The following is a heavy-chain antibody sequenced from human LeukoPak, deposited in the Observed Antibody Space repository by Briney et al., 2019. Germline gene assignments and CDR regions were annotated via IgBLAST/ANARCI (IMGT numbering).Heavy chain of an antibody. CDR2: IWYDGSNI. D-gene: IGHD1-1*01. CDR1: GFTFSDYY. J-gene: IGHJ4*02. Sequence: GGSLRLSCAASGFTFSDYYMSWIRQAPAKGLEWLAVIWYDGSNIYYADPVKGRFAISRDNSKNTLYLQINSLRAEDTAVYYCAKEGSNWDVDYWGRGTLVTVSS. V-gene: IGHV3-33*06. CDR3: AKEGSNWDVDY.